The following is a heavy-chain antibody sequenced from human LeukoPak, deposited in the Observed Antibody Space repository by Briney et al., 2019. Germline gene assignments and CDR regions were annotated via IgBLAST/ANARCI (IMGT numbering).Heavy chain of an antibody. CDR1: GFTFSSYI. J-gene: IGHJ5*02. Sequence: GGSLRLSCATSGFTFSSYITNWVRQAPGKGLEWVSSISTGGGYIYYADSVKGRFTISRDNAKNSLYLQMNGLRAEDTAVYYCARDLDPWGQGTPVTVSS. V-gene: IGHV3-21*01. CDR3: ARDLDP. CDR2: ISTGGGYI.